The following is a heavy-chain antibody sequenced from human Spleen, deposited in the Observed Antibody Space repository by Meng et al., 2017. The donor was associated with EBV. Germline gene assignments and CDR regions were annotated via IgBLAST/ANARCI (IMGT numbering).Heavy chain of an antibody. CDR3: ARSRKIGYCSGGSCSACDY. CDR1: GYTFTSYG. Sequence: QGQLVQSGAEVKKPGASVRVSCKASGYTFTSYGISWVRQAPGQGLEWMGWISAYNGNTNYAQKLQGRVTMTTDTSTSTAYMELRSLRSDDTAVYYCARSRKIGYCSGGSCSACDYWGQGTLVTVSS. J-gene: IGHJ4*02. D-gene: IGHD2-15*01. V-gene: IGHV1-18*01. CDR2: ISAYNGNT.